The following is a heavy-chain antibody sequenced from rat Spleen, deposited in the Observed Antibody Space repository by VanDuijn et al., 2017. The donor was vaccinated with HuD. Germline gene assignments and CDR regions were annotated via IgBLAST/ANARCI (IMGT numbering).Heavy chain of an antibody. D-gene: IGHD1-12*03. CDR2: IWSGGNT. J-gene: IGHJ2*01. CDR3: ARSRYYDGYYPLDY. CDR1: GFSLTSYH. Sequence: QVQLKESGPGLMQPSQTLSLTCIVSGFSLTSYHVHWVRQSPGKGLEWMAVIWSGGNTDYNSALKSRLSISRDTSKSQVFLKMNSLQTEDTAMYFCARSRYYDGYYPLDYWGQGVMVTVSS. V-gene: IGHV2-32*01.